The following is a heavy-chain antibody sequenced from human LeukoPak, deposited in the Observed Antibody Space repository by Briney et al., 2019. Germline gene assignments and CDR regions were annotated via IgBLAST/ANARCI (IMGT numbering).Heavy chain of an antibody. CDR1: GGSISSYH. CDR2: IYYSGST. V-gene: IGHV4-59*01. J-gene: IGHJ5*02. Sequence: PSETLSLTCTVSGGSISSYHWSWIRQPPGKGLECIGFIYYSGSTNYNPSLKSRVTISVDTSKNQFSLKLSSVTAADTAVYYCAKTRGYYYDSSGYFIGWFDPWGQGTLVTVSS. CDR3: AKTRGYYYDSSGYFIGWFDP. D-gene: IGHD3-22*01.